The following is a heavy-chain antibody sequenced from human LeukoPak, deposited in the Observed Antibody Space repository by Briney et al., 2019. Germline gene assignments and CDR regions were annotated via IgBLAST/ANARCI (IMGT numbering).Heavy chain of an antibody. J-gene: IGHJ4*02. V-gene: IGHV1-24*01. D-gene: IGHD3-3*01. CDR2: FDPEDGET. CDR1: GYTLTELS. CDR3: AKARRGITISGVVTDSGYHFDY. Sequence: ASVKVSCKVSGYTLTELSMHWVRQAPGKGLEWMGGFDPEDGETIYAQKFQGRVTMTEDTSTDTAYMELSGLRSEDTAVYYCAKARRGITISGVVTDSGYHFDYWGQGTLVTVSS.